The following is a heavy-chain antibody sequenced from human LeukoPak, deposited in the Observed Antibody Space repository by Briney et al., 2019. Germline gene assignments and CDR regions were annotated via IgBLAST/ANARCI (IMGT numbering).Heavy chain of an antibody. CDR1: GFTVSSNY. D-gene: IGHD3-10*01. CDR2: IYSGGST. J-gene: IGHJ4*02. V-gene: IGHV3-66*04. CDR3: ARPYGSGSYLGP. Sequence: GGSLRLSCAASGFTVSSNYMSWVRQAPGKGLEWVSIIYSGGSTYYADSVKGRFTISRDNSKSTVYLQMNSLRAEDTAVYYCARPYGSGSYLGPWGQGTLVTVSP.